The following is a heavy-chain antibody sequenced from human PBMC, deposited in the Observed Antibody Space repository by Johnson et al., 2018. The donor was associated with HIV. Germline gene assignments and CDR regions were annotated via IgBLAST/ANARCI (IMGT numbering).Heavy chain of an antibody. Sequence: VQLVESGGGVVQPGGSLRLSCAASGFTFDDYAMHWVRQAPGKGLEWVSGISWNGGSTGYADSVKGRFTISRDNAKNSLYLQMNSLRAEDTALYYCARDQLGRLPCAFDIWGQGTMVTVSS. J-gene: IGHJ3*02. V-gene: IGHV3-20*04. CDR3: ARDQLGRLPCAFDI. CDR2: ISWNGGST. CDR1: GFTFDDYA. D-gene: IGHD6-13*01.